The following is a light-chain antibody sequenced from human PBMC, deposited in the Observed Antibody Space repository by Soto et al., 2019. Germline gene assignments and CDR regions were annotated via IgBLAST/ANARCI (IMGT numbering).Light chain of an antibody. Sequence: DIVMTQSPDSLAVSLGERATINCKSSQSVLYSSNNKNYLAWYQQKPGQPPNLLIYWASTRESGGPDRFSGSGSGTDFTLTISSLQSEDVAVYYCQQYYDAPQNFGQGTKVEIK. CDR3: QQYYDAPQN. J-gene: IGKJ1*01. CDR1: QSVLYSSNNKNY. V-gene: IGKV4-1*01. CDR2: WAS.